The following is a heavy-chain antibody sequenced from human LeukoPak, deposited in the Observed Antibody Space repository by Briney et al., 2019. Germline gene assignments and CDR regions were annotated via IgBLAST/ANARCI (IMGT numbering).Heavy chain of an antibody. CDR2: IHYSGST. J-gene: IGHJ6*03. Sequence: SETLSLTCTVSGGSISSYYWGWIRQPPGKGLEWIGYIHYSGSTNYNPSLKSRVTISVDTSKNQFSLKLSSVTAADTAVYYCARGLPSYYDILTGYYTLLDYYYYMDVWGKGTTVTISS. CDR3: ARGLPSYYDILTGYYTLLDYYYYMDV. V-gene: IGHV4-59*01. CDR1: GGSISSYY. D-gene: IGHD3-9*01.